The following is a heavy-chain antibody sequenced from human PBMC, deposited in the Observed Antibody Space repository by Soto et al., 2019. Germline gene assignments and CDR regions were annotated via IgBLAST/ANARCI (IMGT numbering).Heavy chain of an antibody. V-gene: IGHV1-2*04. CDR1: VYTFTGYY. Sequence: GASVKVSRKATVYTFTGYYMHWVRQAPGQGLEWMGWSNPNSGGTNYAQKFQGWVTMTRDTSISTAYMELSRLRSDDTAVYYCARSPYYDFWSGYYRGENYYYGMDVWGQGTTVTVSS. D-gene: IGHD3-3*01. CDR2: SNPNSGGT. CDR3: ARSPYYDFWSGYYRGENYYYGMDV. J-gene: IGHJ6*02.